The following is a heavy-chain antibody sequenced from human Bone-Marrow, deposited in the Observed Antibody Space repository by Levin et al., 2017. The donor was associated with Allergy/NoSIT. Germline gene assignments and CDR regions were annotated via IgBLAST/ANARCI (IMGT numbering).Heavy chain of an antibody. D-gene: IGHD6-19*01. V-gene: IGHV1-46*01. Sequence: ASVKVSCKASGYNFTTYNMNWVRQAPGQGLEWMGIIRPSSGTTAYAQEFQGRVTMTRDTSTRTVYMEVSSLTSDDTAVYYCARDRAVAGTGNWFYPWGQGTLVTVSS. CDR3: ARDRAVAGTGNWFYP. CDR1: GYNFTTYN. CDR2: IRPSSGTT. J-gene: IGHJ5*02.